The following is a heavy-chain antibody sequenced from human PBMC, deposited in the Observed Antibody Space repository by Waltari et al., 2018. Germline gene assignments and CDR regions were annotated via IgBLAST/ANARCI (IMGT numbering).Heavy chain of an antibody. CDR2: IYHSGST. J-gene: IGHJ2*01. D-gene: IGHD3-22*01. CDR1: GYSISSGYY. Sequence: QVQLQESGPGLVKPSETLSLTCAVSGYSISSGYYWGWIRQPPGKGMAWIGSIYHSGSTDYNPSLKSRVTISVDTSKNQFSLKLSSVTAADTAVYYCARHMGGGATNYYDSSGYYRPWYFDLWGRGTLVTVSS. V-gene: IGHV4-38-2*01. CDR3: ARHMGGGATNYYDSSGYYRPWYFDL.